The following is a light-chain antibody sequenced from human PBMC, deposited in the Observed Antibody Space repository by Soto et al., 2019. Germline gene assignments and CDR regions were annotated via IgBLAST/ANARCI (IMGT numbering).Light chain of an antibody. V-gene: IGKV3-15*01. CDR3: QQYNDWPYN. J-gene: IGKJ2*01. CDR2: RAS. Sequence: EVVMTQSPATLSVSPGERATLSCRASQSVDSNLAWYQQKPGQAPRLLIYRASTRAAGIPDTFSGSGSGTEFTLTISRLQSEDFAVYYCQQYNDWPYNFGHGTKLDIK. CDR1: QSVDSN.